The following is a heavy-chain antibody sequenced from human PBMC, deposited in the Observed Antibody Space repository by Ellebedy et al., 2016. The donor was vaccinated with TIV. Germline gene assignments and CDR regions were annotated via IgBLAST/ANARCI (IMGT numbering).Heavy chain of an antibody. J-gene: IGHJ4*02. CDR3: SRGRGTALYFSFDY. V-gene: IGHV1-46*04. CDR1: GYTLSSYY. CDR2: INPTGITT. Sequence: AASVKVSCKASGYTLSSYYLHWVRQAPGQGLEWVGIINPTGITTTHAQRLQGRVTMTRETSTNTVYMELTSLRSEDTAVYYCSRGRGTALYFSFDYWGQGTLVTVSS. D-gene: IGHD2-21*02.